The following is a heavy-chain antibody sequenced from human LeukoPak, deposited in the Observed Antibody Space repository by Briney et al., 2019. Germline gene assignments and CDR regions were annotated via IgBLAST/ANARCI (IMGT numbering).Heavy chain of an antibody. V-gene: IGHV4-39*07. D-gene: IGHD3-10*02. CDR1: DDSISNNRYF. Sequence: SETLSLTCTISDDSISNNRYFWAWIRQPPGKGLEWIGSINYSGRTYYNPSLKSRLTMSVDTAKRQFSLKLISVTAADTAVYYCARENVRGVIWRAPPQPDYWGQGTLVTVSS. J-gene: IGHJ4*02. CDR2: INYSGRT. CDR3: ARENVRGVIWRAPPQPDY.